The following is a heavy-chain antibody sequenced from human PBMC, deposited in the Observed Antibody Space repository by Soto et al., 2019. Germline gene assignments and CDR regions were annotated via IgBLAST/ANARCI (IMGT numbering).Heavy chain of an antibody. CDR1: GFTFSSYA. Sequence: GRSLRLSCAASGFTFSSYAMSWVRQAPGKGLEWVSAISGSGGSTYYADSVKGRFTISRDNSKNTLYLQMNSLRAEDTAVYYCAKTSPNIVVVPAAMVFFDYWGQGTLVTVSS. D-gene: IGHD2-2*01. J-gene: IGHJ4*02. CDR3: AKTSPNIVVVPAAMVFFDY. CDR2: ISGSGGST. V-gene: IGHV3-23*01.